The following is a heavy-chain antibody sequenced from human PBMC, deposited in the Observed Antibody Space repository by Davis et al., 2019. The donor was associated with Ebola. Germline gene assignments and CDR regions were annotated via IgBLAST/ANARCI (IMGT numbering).Heavy chain of an antibody. CDR3: ARDSVRYDSSGYLPI. CDR2: IYTSGST. J-gene: IGHJ4*02. Sequence: MPSETLSLTCTVSGGSISSYYWSWIRQPAGKGLEWIGRIYTSGSTNYNPSLKSRVTMSVDTSKNQFSLKLSSVTAPDTAVYYCARDSVRYDSSGYLPIWGQGTLVTVSS. D-gene: IGHD3-22*01. V-gene: IGHV4-4*07. CDR1: GGSISSYY.